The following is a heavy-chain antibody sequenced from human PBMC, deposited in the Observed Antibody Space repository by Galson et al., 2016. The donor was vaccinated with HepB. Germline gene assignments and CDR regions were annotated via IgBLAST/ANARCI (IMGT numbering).Heavy chain of an antibody. V-gene: IGHV3-9*01. D-gene: IGHD1-26*01. CDR1: GFMFDDYA. J-gene: IGHJ4*02. Sequence: SLRLSCAASGFMFDDYAMHWVRQAPGKGLEWVSGINWNSAKIGYADFVKGRIIISRDNAKNSLYLQMNSLRTEDTALYYCAKGGHWSYFDFWGQGALVTVSS. CDR3: AKGGHWSYFDF. CDR2: INWNSAKI.